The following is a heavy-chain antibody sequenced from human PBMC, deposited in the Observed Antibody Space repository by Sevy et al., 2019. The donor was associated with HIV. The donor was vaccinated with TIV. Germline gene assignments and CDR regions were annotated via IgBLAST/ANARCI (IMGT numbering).Heavy chain of an antibody. CDR1: GGSISSGDYY. V-gene: IGHV4-30-4*01. D-gene: IGHD3-22*01. Sequence: SETLSLTYTVSGGSISSGDYYWSWIRQPPGKGLEWIGYIYHSGSTYYNPSLKSRLTISEDTSKNQFSLKLSSVTAADTAVYYCARSGDYYDSSGYVPSYYYYGMDVWGQGTTVTVSS. CDR2: IYHSGST. CDR3: ARSGDYYDSSGYVPSYYYYGMDV. J-gene: IGHJ6*02.